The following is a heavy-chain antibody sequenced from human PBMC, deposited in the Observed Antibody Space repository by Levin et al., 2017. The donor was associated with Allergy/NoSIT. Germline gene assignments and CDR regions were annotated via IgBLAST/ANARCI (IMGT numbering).Heavy chain of an antibody. V-gene: IGHV3-33*01. CDR3: ARDRGRVAVYWYFDL. CDR2: IWYDGNNK. J-gene: IGHJ2*01. CDR1: GFTFSSYG. D-gene: IGHD6-19*01. Sequence: PGGSLRLSCAASGFTFSSYGMHWVRQAPGTGLEWVSVIWYDGNNKYYADSVKGRFTISRDNSKNTLYLQMNSLRVEDTAVDYCARDRGRVAVYWYFDLWGRGTLVSVSS.